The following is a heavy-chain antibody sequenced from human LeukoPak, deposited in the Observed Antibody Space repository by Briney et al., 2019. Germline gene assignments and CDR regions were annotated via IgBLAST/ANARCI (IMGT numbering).Heavy chain of an antibody. Sequence: ASVRVSCKASNYTFSDYDVTWVRQAPGQGLGWMGWVSKYTGNADYAPKFQGRVSMTTDTSTRTAYMELRGLRPDDTAVYFCAREDDRSFGAYDCWGQGTLVTVS. D-gene: IGHD4-17*01. CDR1: NYTFSDYD. V-gene: IGHV1-18*01. CDR2: VSKYTGNA. J-gene: IGHJ4*02. CDR3: AREDDRSFGAYDC.